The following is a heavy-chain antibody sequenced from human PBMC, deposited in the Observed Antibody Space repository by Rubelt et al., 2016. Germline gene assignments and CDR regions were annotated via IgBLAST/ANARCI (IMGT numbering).Heavy chain of an antibody. CDR1: GYTFTSDH. V-gene: IGHV1-46*01. Sequence: GYTFTSDHMHWVRQAPGQGLEWMGTINPSGSSTSYAQKFQGRVTMTTDTSTSTVYMHLSSLRSEDTAVYYCAAGRRLQDYGDSGWFDPWGQGTLVTVSS. J-gene: IGHJ5*02. D-gene: IGHD4-17*01. CDR2: INPSGSST. CDR3: AAGRRLQDYGDSGWFDP.